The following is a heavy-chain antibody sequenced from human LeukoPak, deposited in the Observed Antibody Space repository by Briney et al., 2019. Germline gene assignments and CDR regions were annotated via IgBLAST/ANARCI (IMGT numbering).Heavy chain of an antibody. J-gene: IGHJ5*02. CDR2: INHSGST. Sequence: KPSETLSLTCAVYGGSFSGYYWSWIRQPPGKGLEWVGEINHSGSTNFNPSLNSRVTISVATSKNQFSLKLSSVTAADTAVYYCARRGYSYGSRLRFDPWGQGTLVTVSS. V-gene: IGHV4-34*01. D-gene: IGHD5-18*01. CDR3: ARRGYSYGSRLRFDP. CDR1: GGSFSGYY.